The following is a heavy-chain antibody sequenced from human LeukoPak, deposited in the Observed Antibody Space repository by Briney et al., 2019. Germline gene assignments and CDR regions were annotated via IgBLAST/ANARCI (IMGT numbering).Heavy chain of an antibody. CDR3: ARDRTAAGNYYYYMDV. CDR2: IHYSGST. J-gene: IGHJ6*03. V-gene: IGHV4-59*12. Sequence: PSETLSLTCTVSGGSISSYYWSWIRQPPGKGLEWIGYIHYSGSTNYNPSLKSRVTISVDTSKNQFSLKLSSVTAADTAVYYCARDRTAAGNYYYYMDVWGKGTTVTVSS. CDR1: GGSISSYY. D-gene: IGHD6-13*01.